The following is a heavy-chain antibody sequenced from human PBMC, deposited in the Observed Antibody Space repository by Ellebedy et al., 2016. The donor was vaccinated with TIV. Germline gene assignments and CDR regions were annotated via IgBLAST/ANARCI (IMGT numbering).Heavy chain of an antibody. J-gene: IGHJ3*01. Sequence: GGSLRLSCAASGFSVSDNYMTWVRQAPGKGLEWVSGISSRGDTYYADSVKGRFTISRDNSKNTLFLQMHSLRAEDTAFYYCARDRGKQLDYDAFDVWGQGTQVTVSS. D-gene: IGHD1-1*01. CDR3: ARDRGKQLDYDAFDV. V-gene: IGHV3-53*01. CDR2: ISSRGDT. CDR1: GFSVSDNY.